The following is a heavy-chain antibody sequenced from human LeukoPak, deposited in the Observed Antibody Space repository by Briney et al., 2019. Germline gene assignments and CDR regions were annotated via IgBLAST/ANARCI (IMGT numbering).Heavy chain of an antibody. V-gene: IGHV3-20*04. CDR1: GFTFDDYG. D-gene: IGHD2-2*02. J-gene: IGHJ4*02. CDR3: AKVPCSSTSCYTVSYLDY. CDR2: INWNGGST. Sequence: GGSLRLSCAASGFTFDDYGMSWVRQAPGKGLEWVSGINWNGGSTGYADSVKGRFTISRDNAKNSLYLQMDSLRAEDTALYYCAKVPCSSTSCYTVSYLDYWGQGTLVTVSS.